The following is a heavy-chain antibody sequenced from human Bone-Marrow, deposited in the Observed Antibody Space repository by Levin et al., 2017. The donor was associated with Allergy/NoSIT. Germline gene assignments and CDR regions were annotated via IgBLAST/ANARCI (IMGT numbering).Heavy chain of an antibody. CDR3: ARDHGDYIDY. CDR1: GYSFSDYW. Sequence: GGSLRLSCKSSGYSFSDYWFAWVRQKPGKGLEWMGTIYPGDSDTRYSPSFQGQVTISADNSISTAYLQWSSLKASDTAIYYCARDHGDYIDYWGQGTLVTVSS. V-gene: IGHV5-51*01. D-gene: IGHD4-17*01. CDR2: IYPGDSDT. J-gene: IGHJ4*02.